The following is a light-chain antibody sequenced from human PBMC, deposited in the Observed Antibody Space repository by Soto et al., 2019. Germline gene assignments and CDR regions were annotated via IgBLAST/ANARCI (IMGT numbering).Light chain of an antibody. CDR2: DAF. V-gene: IGKV3-20*01. CDR1: RSLDSGQ. Sequence: EIVLTQSPVTLSLSPWESATLSCRASRSLDSGQLAWYQQKVGRAPRLLIHDAFMRATGIPDRFSGSGSGTDFTLTIARLEPEDFAVYYCQQYGDSPRTFGQGTRLEI. CDR3: QQYGDSPRT. J-gene: IGKJ5*01.